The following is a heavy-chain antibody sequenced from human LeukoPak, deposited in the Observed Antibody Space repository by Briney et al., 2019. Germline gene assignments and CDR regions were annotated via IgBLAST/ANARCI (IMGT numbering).Heavy chain of an antibody. J-gene: IGHJ4*02. D-gene: IGHD4-23*01. CDR3: ASRPFETTVVPWDFY. V-gene: IGHV5-51*01. CDR1: GYNFNTYL. Sequence: GESLKISCKGSGYNFNTYLVAWVRQLPGKGLEWMGIIRPMNSDVRYSPSFQGQVTISADRSINTAYLQWSSLTASDTAMYYCASRPFETTVVPWDFYWGQGTQVTVSS. CDR2: IRPMNSDV.